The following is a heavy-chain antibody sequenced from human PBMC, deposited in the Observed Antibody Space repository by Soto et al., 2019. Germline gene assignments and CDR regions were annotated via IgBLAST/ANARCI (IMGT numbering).Heavy chain of an antibody. V-gene: IGHV1-8*01. CDR3: ARGRIVVAGGFDP. CDR1: GYTFTSYD. CDR2: MNPSTGNT. D-gene: IGHD6-19*01. Sequence: QVQLVQSGAEVKKPGASVKVSCKASGYTFTSYDIIWVRQATGQGLEWMGWMNPSTGNTDNAQKFQGRLTMTRNTSMSTAYMELSSLRFEDTALYYCARGRIVVAGGFDPWGQGTLFTVSS. J-gene: IGHJ5*02.